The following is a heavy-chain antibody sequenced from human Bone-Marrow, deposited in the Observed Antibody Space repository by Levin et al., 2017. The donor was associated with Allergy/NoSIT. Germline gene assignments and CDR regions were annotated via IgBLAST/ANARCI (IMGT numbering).Heavy chain of an antibody. CDR3: TRDDYDSRGYFSAFGI. CDR1: GFIVSGSY. Sequence: GGSLRLSCAASGFIVSGSYMSWVRQAPGKGLEWVSIIYSGGSTYYADSVKGRCTISRDISTNTLYLQMNSLRAEDTAVYYCTRDDYDSRGYFSAFGIWGQGTMVTVSS. D-gene: IGHD3-22*01. V-gene: IGHV3-53*01. J-gene: IGHJ3*02. CDR2: IYSGGST.